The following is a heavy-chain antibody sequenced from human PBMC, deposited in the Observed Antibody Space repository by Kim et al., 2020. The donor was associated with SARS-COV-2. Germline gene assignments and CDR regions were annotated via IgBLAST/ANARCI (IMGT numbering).Heavy chain of an antibody. Sequence: YIVNYVKGRFTISRDNAKNSLYLQMNSLRAEDTAVYYCARDGGYGHLDYWGQGTLVTVSS. J-gene: IGHJ4*02. CDR3: ARDGGYGHLDY. D-gene: IGHD5-12*01. V-gene: IGHV3-7*01.